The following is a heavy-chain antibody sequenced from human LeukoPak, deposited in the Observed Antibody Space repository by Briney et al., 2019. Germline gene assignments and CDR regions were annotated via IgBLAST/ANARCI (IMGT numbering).Heavy chain of an antibody. D-gene: IGHD3-3*01. V-gene: IGHV3-66*01. CDR2: IHSGGRT. Sequence: GGSLRLSCSASGFSVSNNYLSWVRQPPEKGLEWVSVIHSGGRTKYADSVRDRFTISRDTAKNTVYLQMSSLRFDDTAAYYCARPGSASGYWVQWGQGTLVTVSS. CDR1: GFSVSNNY. J-gene: IGHJ4*02. CDR3: ARPGSASGYWVQ.